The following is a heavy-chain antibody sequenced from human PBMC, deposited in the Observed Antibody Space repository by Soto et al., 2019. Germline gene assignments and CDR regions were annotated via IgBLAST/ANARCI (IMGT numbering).Heavy chain of an antibody. J-gene: IGHJ5*02. CDR2: MSPGSGDT. Sequence: VPLVQSGAEVKKPGASVKVSCRASGYTISSYDINWVRQAPGQGLEWMGWMSPGSGDTGYAPSFQGRVAMTRNISINTAYLELTSLTPEDTGVYFCARDRMAPWGQGTLVTVSA. V-gene: IGHV1-8*01. D-gene: IGHD2-8*01. CDR3: ARDRMAP. CDR1: GYTISSYD.